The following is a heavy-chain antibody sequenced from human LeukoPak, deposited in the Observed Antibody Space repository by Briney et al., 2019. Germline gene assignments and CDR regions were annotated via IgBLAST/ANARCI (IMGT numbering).Heavy chain of an antibody. CDR1: GGSISSGGYS. CDR2: IYHSGST. V-gene: IGHV4-30-2*01. CDR3: ARAVAGRPWYSDL. Sequence: SETLSLTCAVSGGSISSGGYSWSWIRQPPGKGLEWIGYIYHSGSTYYNPSLKSRVTISVDRSKNQFSLKLSSVTAADTAVYYCARAVAGRPWYSDLWGRGTLVTVSS. J-gene: IGHJ2*01. D-gene: IGHD6-19*01.